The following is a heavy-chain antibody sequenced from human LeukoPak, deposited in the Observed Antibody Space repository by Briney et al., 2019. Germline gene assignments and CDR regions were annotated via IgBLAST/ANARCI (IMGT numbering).Heavy chain of an antibody. J-gene: IGHJ2*01. CDR2: ISYDGSNK. D-gene: IGHD3-9*01. CDR1: GFTFSSYA. CDR3: ARDRINYDILTGYWYFDL. Sequence: GGSLRLSCAASGFTFSSYAMHWVRQAPGKGLEWVAVISYDGSNKYYADSVKGRFTISRDNSKNTLYLQMNSLRVEDTAVYYCARDRINYDILTGYWYFDLWGRGTLVTVSS. V-gene: IGHV3-30-3*01.